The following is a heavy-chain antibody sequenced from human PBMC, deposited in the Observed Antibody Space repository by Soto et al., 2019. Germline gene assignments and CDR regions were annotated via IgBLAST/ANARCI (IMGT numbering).Heavy chain of an antibody. CDR1: GFTFSDYY. CDR2: ISSSGSTI. V-gene: IGHV3-11*04. Sequence: GGSLRLSCGAAGFTFSDYYMSWIRKAPGKGLEWVSYISSSGSTIYYADSVKGRFTISRDNAKNSLYLQMNSLRAEDTAVYYCARHPERIAEIGWFDPWGQGTLVTVSS. CDR3: ARHPERIAEIGWFDP. J-gene: IGHJ5*02. D-gene: IGHD6-13*01.